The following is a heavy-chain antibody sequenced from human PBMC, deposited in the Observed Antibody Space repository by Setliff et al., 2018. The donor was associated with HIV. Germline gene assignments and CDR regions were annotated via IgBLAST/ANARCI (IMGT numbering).Heavy chain of an antibody. V-gene: IGHV1-18*01. CDR1: GYTFTAYG. CDR2: ISTYSDET. CDR3: ARDVEHMMDV. Sequence: ASVKVSCKPSGYTFTAYGLSWVRQAPGRGLEWMGWISTYSDETSYAQKLQGRVTMTTDTSTSTAYMELRRLRFDDTAVYYCARDVEHMMDVWGQGTTVTVSS. J-gene: IGHJ6*02.